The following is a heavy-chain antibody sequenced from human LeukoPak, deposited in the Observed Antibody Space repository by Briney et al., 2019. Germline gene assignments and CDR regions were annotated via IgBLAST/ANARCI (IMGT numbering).Heavy chain of an antibody. CDR2: INHSGST. CDR1: GGSFSGYY. CDR3: ARVPTHTNHFDY. Sequence: PSETLSLTCAVYGGSFSGYYWSWIRQPPGKGLEWIGEINHSGSTNYNPSLKSRVTISVDTSKNQFSLKLSSVTAADTAVYYCARVPTHTNHFDYWGQGTLVTVSS. V-gene: IGHV4-34*01. J-gene: IGHJ4*02.